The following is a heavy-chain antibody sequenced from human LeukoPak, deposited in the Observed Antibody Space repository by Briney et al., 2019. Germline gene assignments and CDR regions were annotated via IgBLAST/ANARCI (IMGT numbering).Heavy chain of an antibody. V-gene: IGHV3-74*01. D-gene: IGHD2-8*01. Sequence: GGSLRLSCAASGFTFSSYWMHWVRQAPGKGLVWVSRIISDGSSTSYADSVKGRFTISRDNAKNTLYLQMNSLRADDTAVYYCAKGSLSLMGVFDYWGQGTLVTVSS. CDR2: IISDGSST. J-gene: IGHJ4*02. CDR3: AKGSLSLMGVFDY. CDR1: GFTFSSYW.